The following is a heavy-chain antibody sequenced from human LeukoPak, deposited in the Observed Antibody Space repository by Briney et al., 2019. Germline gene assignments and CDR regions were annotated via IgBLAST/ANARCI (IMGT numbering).Heavy chain of an antibody. J-gene: IGHJ6*03. CDR2: ISSSSSYI. D-gene: IGHD2-2*01. V-gene: IGHV3-21*01. Sequence: GGSLRLSCAASGFTFSSYNMNWVRQAPGKGLEWVSSISSSSSYIYYADSVKGRFTISRDNAKNSLYLQMNSLRAEDTAVYYCAREEAGMIVVPAAQLYYYYMDVWGKGTTVTISS. CDR3: AREEAGMIVVPAAQLYYYYMDV. CDR1: GFTFSSYN.